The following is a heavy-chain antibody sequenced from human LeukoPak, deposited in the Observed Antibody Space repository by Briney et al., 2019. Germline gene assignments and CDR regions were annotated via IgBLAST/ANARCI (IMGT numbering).Heavy chain of an antibody. J-gene: IGHJ4*02. Sequence: GGSLRLSCAASGFTFSSYVMHWVRQAPGKGLEWVAFIRYDGSYKNYADSVKGRFTISRDNAKNSLYLQMNSLRAEDTAVYYCARGALMIVVVTAIDYWGQGTLVTVSS. CDR2: IRYDGSYK. CDR1: GFTFSSYV. V-gene: IGHV3-30*02. D-gene: IGHD3-22*01. CDR3: ARGALMIVVVTAIDY.